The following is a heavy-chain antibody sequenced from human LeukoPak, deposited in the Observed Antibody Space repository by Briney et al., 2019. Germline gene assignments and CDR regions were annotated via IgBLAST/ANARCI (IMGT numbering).Heavy chain of an antibody. V-gene: IGHV4-39*01. CDR3: ARQTIGKYYFDY. Sequence: SETLSLTCTVSGGSISSSSYYWGWIRQPPGTGLEWIGSIYYSGGTYYNPSLKSRVTISVDTSKNLFSLKLSSVTAADTAVYYCARQTIGKYYFDYWGQGTLVTVSS. CDR1: GGSISSSSYY. J-gene: IGHJ4*02. CDR2: IYYSGGT. D-gene: IGHD3-3*01.